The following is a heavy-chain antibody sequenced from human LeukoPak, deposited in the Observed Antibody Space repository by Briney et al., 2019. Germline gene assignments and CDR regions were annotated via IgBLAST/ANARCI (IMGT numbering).Heavy chain of an antibody. CDR1: GYTFTSYD. J-gene: IGHJ3*02. D-gene: IGHD3-22*01. CDR2: MNPNSGNT. CDR3: ARVRDYYDSSGYTDAFDI. V-gene: IGHV1-8*01. Sequence: GASVKVSCKASGYTFTSYDINWVRQATGQGLEWMGWMNPNSGNTGYARKFQGRVTMTRNTSISTAYMELSSLRSEDTAVYYCARVRDYYDSSGYTDAFDIWGQGTMFTVSS.